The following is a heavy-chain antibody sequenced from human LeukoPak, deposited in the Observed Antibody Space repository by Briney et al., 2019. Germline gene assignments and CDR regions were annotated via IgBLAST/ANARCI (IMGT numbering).Heavy chain of an antibody. Sequence: GGSLRLSCAASGFTFSSYSMNWVRQAPGKGLEWVSFISSSSSYIYYADSVKGRFTISRDNAKNSLYLQMNSLRAEDTAVYYCARDRLLGGYADYWGQGTLVTVSS. CDR2: ISSSSSYI. CDR3: ARDRLLGGYADY. D-gene: IGHD5-12*01. J-gene: IGHJ4*02. V-gene: IGHV3-21*01. CDR1: GFTFSSYS.